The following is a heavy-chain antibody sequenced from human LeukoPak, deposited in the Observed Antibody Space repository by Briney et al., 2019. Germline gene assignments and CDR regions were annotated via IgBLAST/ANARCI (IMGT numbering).Heavy chain of an antibody. V-gene: IGHV4-59*01. Sequence: SETLSLTCVVSGGSLHRSFWTWVRQPPGKGLEWIGRIYSSGTTDYSPSLKSRLTISIDTSKNQFSLRLASVTAADTAVYYCGRRPAVDGPIDNWGQGILVAVPS. CDR2: IYSSGTT. CDR3: GRRPAVDGPIDN. CDR1: GGSLHRSF. J-gene: IGHJ4*02. D-gene: IGHD3/OR15-3a*01.